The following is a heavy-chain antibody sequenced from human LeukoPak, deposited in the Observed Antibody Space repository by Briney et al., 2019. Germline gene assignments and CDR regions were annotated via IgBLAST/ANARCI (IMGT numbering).Heavy chain of an antibody. CDR3: ARHGGSYYGAPILYADY. CDR2: IYYSGST. J-gene: IGHJ4*02. CDR1: GGSISSYY. D-gene: IGHD1-26*01. V-gene: IGHV4-59*08. Sequence: SETLSLTCTVSGGSISSYYWSWIRQPPGKGLEWIGYIYYSGSTNYNPSLKSRVTISVDTSKNQFSLKLSSVTAADTAVYYCARHGGSYYGAPILYADYWGQGTLVTVSS.